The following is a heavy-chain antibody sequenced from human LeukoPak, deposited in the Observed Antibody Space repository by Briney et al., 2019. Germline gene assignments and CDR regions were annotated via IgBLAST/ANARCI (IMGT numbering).Heavy chain of an antibody. V-gene: IGHV3-23*01. J-gene: IGHJ4*02. D-gene: IGHD6-19*01. CDR1: GFTFSNYA. CDR3: AKDSYSGWYVD. CDR2: VSLSGRRT. Sequence: PGGSLRLSCAGSGFTFSNYAMSWVRQAPGKGLEWVSGVSLSGRRTYYADSVKGRFTVSRDNSENRLYLQMSSLRAEDTAVYFCAKDSYSGWYVDWGQGTLVTVSS.